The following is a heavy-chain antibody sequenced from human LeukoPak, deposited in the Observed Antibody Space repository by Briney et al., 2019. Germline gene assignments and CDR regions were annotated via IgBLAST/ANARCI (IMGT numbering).Heavy chain of an antibody. D-gene: IGHD6-13*01. J-gene: IGHJ6*02. CDR1: GFTFTSYT. CDR3: AVSSIAAAGSPYYYYGMDV. Sequence: GASLRLSCAASGFTFTSYTMSWVRQAPGKGLEWVSAISGSGGSTYYADSVKGRFTISRDNSKNTLYLQMNSLRAEDTGVYYCAVSSIAAAGSPYYYYGMDVWGQGTTVTVSS. CDR2: ISGSGGST. V-gene: IGHV3-23*01.